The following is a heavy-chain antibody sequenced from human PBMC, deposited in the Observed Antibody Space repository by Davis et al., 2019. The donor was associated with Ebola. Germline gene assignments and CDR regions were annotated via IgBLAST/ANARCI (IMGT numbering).Heavy chain of an antibody. D-gene: IGHD2-2*01. Sequence: PGGSLRPSCATSGFIFADYIMNWVRQVPGKGLEWISEISASSDSIYYADSVKGRFTISRDNARNSVFLLMNSLREEDTAIYYCTRPGRSTSPGYWGQGTQVIVSP. V-gene: IGHV3-48*02. CDR2: ISASSDSI. CDR3: TRPGRSTSPGY. J-gene: IGHJ4*02. CDR1: GFIFADYI.